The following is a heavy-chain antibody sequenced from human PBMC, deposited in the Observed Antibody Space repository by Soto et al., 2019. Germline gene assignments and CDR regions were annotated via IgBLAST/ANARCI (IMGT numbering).Heavy chain of an antibody. CDR3: ARECRYIDWYPKARGGLDS. V-gene: IGHV3-74*01. Sequence: EVQLVESGGGLVQPGGSLRLCCAASGFTFSSYWMHWVRQAPGKGLDWVSRINEDGSSTSYADTVKGRFTISRDNAKKPLYLQMNSLRAEDTAVYYCARECRYIDWYPKARGGLDSWGPGTMVTVSP. J-gene: IGHJ3*02. CDR2: INEDGSST. D-gene: IGHD3-9*01. CDR1: GFTFSSYW.